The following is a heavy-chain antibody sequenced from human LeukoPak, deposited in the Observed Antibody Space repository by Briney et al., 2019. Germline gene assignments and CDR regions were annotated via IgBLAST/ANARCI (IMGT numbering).Heavy chain of an antibody. CDR1: RFTFSSYA. CDR2: ISGSGGRT. J-gene: IGHJ6*02. D-gene: IGHD2-21*02. CDR3: AKSRDYDYYYGMDV. V-gene: IGHV3-23*01. Sequence: GGSLRLSCADSRFTFSSYAMSWVRPAPRKGLEWVSAISGSGGRTYYADSVKCRFTISRDKSKNTLYLQRNSLRAEDTAVYYCAKSRDYDYYYGMDVWGQGTTVTVSS.